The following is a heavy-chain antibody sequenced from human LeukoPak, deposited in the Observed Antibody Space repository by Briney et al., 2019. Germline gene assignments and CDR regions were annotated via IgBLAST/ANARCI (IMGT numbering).Heavy chain of an antibody. CDR3: ARGSVAYFQH. Sequence: SQTLSLTCTVSGGSISSGGYSWSWIRQHPGKGLEWIGYIYYSGSTYYNPSLKSRVTISVDTSKNQFSLKLSSVTAADTAVYYCARGSVAYFQHWGQGTLVTVSS. J-gene: IGHJ1*01. V-gene: IGHV4-31*03. CDR2: IYYSGST. CDR1: GGSISSGGYS.